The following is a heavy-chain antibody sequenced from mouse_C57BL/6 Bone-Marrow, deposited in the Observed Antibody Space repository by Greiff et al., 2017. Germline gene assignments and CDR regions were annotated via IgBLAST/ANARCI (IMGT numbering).Heavy chain of an antibody. J-gene: IGHJ1*03. D-gene: IGHD2-5*01. CDR2: IDPETGGT. V-gene: IGHV1-15*01. CDR1: GYTFTDYE. CDR3: RRSGSNYVDWYFDV. Sequence: VQLQQSGAELVRPGASVTLSCKASGYTFTDYEMHWVKQTPVHGLEWIGAIDPETGGTAYNQKFKGKAILTADKSSSTAYMELRSLTSEDSAVYYCRRSGSNYVDWYFDVWGTGTTVTVSA.